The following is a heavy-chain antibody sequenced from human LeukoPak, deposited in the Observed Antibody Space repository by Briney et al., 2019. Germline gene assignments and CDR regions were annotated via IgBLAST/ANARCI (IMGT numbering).Heavy chain of an antibody. CDR2: IFYSGTT. Sequence: SETLSLTCSVSGDSISTTNFYWGWIRQPPGKGLEWIGSIFYSGTTYYTPSLKSRVTLSLDTSNNHFSLRLTSVTAADTAFYYCARQIAVVEPTDPNWFNSWGQGTLVTVSS. V-gene: IGHV4-39*07. J-gene: IGHJ5*01. D-gene: IGHD2-21*01. CDR1: GDSISTTNFY. CDR3: ARQIAVVEPTDPNWFNS.